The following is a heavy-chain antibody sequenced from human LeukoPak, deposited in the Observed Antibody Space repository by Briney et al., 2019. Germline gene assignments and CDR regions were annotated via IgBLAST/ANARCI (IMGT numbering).Heavy chain of an antibody. Sequence: GGSLRLSCAGSGFIFSTYAMSWVRQAPGRGLEWVSVIGSSGGFTYYADSVKGRFTISRDNSKSTLHLQMNSPRAEDSAVYYCARGVLDYYYYMDVWGKGTTVIVS. CDR1: GFIFSTYA. CDR3: ARGVLDYYYYMDV. CDR2: IGSSGGFT. V-gene: IGHV3-23*01. J-gene: IGHJ6*03.